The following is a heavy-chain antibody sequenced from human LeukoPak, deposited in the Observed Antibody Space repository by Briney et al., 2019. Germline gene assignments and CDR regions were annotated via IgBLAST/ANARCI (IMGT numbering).Heavy chain of an antibody. CDR1: GYTFTSYD. V-gene: IGHV1-8*03. CDR3: ARGGYSSSWYVYYYYYYMDV. Sequence: ASVKVSCKAYGYTFTSYDSNWVRQATGQGLEWMGWMNPNSGNTTYAQKFQGRVTITRNTSISTDYMELSSLRSEDTAVYYCARGGYSSSWYVYYYYYYMDVWGKGTTVTVSS. CDR2: MNPNSGNT. J-gene: IGHJ6*03. D-gene: IGHD6-13*01.